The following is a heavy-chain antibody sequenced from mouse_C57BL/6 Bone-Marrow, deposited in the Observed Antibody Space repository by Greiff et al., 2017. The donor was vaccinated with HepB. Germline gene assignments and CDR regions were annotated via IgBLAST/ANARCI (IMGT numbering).Heavy chain of an antibody. CDR1: GYTFTDYY. CDR3: ARDQLDYGSAVDY. J-gene: IGHJ4*01. Sequence: VQLQESGPELVKPGASVKISCKASGYTFTDYYINWVKQRPGQGLEWIGWIYPGSGNTKYNEKFKGKATLTVDTSSSKAYMQISSLSSEDSAVYFAARDQLDYGSAVDYWGQGTSVTVSS. V-gene: IGHV1-84*01. D-gene: IGHD1-2*01. CDR2: IYPGSGNT.